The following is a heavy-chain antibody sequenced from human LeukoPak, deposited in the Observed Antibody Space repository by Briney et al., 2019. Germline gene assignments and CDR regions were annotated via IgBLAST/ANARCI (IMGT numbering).Heavy chain of an antibody. D-gene: IGHD5-12*01. CDR1: GFTFSDYD. V-gene: IGHV3-48*03. CDR2: ISSSGDTI. CDR3: ARDRGWLGNFDY. Sequence: GGSLRLSCAASGFTFSDYDGHWVRQAPGKGLEWISYISSSGDTINYLDSVKGRFAISRDNSKNTLYLQMNSLRAEDTAVYYCARDRGWLGNFDYWGQGTLVTVSS. J-gene: IGHJ4*02.